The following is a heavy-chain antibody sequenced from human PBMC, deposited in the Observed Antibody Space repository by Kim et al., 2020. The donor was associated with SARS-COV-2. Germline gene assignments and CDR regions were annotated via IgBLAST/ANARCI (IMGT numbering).Heavy chain of an antibody. CDR2: T. V-gene: IGHV4-59*01. D-gene: IGHD6-13*01. J-gene: IGHJ4*02. CDR3: AGSRAANGFDK. Sequence: TNINPSLRSRVTISVDTSKNQFSLNLNSVIAADTAVYFCAGSRAANGFDKWGQGTLVTVSS.